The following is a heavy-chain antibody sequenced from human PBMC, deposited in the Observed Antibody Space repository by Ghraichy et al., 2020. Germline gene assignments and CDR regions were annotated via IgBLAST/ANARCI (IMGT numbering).Heavy chain of an antibody. CDR1: GYRFTGNY. V-gene: IGHV1-2*02. J-gene: IGHJ5*02. D-gene: IGHD1-26*01. CDR3: ARDLIGTGAKNSFDP. CDR2: INPSSGDT. Sequence: ASVKVSCKASGYRFTGNYIHWVRQAPGQGLEWMEWINPSSGDTNYAQKFQGRVTMTRDTSISTAYVDLSGLRSDDTAMYYCARDLIGTGAKNSFDPWGQGTLVTVSS.